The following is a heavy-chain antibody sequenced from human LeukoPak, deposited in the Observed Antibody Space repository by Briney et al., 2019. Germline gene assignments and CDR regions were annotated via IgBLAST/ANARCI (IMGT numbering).Heavy chain of an antibody. CDR3: ATHRRPGSGGYENAFEI. D-gene: IGHD5-12*01. J-gene: IGHJ3*02. V-gene: IGHV4-39*01. Sequence: PSETLSLTCTVSGASIGSTTYYWDGFRQPPGKGVEWIVNIYDGGSTHYNPSLKSRLTMSVDTSKNHFSLRLNSVTAADTAIYYCATHRRPGSGGYENAFEIWGQGTMVTVSS. CDR1: GASIGSTTYY. CDR2: IYDGGST.